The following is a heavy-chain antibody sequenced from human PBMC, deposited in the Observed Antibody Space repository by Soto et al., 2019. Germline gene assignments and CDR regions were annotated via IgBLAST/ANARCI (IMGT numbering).Heavy chain of an antibody. CDR2: INPNSGGT. CDR1: GYTFTGYY. CDR3: ARGGYSGSYTNDAFDI. Sequence: ASVKVSCKASGYTFTGYYMHWVRQAPGQGLEWMGWINPNSGGTNYAQKFQGWVTMTRDTSISTAYMELSRLRSDDTAVYYCARGGYSGSYTNDAFDIWGQGTMVTVSS. V-gene: IGHV1-2*04. D-gene: IGHD1-26*01. J-gene: IGHJ3*02.